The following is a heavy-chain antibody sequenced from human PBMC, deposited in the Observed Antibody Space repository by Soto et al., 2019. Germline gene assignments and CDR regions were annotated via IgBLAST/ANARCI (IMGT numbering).Heavy chain of an antibody. CDR1: GGSISSGDYY. CDR3: AREGAIVGALGDWFDP. Sequence: PSETLSLTCTVSGGSISSGDYYWSWIRQPPGKGLEWIGYIYYSGSTHYNPSLKSRVTISVDTSKNQFSLKLSSVTAADTAVYYCAREGAIVGALGDWFDPWGQGTLVTVSS. J-gene: IGHJ5*02. V-gene: IGHV4-30-4*01. CDR2: IYYSGST. D-gene: IGHD1-26*01.